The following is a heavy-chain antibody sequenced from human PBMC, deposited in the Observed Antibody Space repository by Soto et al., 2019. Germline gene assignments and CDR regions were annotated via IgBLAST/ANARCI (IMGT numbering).Heavy chain of an antibody. J-gene: IGHJ6*02. CDR2: IKQDGSEK. Sequence: EVQLVESGGGLVQPGGSLRLCCAASGFTFSSYWMSWVRQAPGKGLEWVANIKQDGSEKYYVDSVKGRFTISRDNAKNSLYLQMNSLRAEDTAVYYCARDAYSSSSRYYYYYGMDVWGQGTTVTVSS. CDR3: ARDAYSSSSRYYYYYGMDV. D-gene: IGHD6-6*01. V-gene: IGHV3-7*03. CDR1: GFTFSSYW.